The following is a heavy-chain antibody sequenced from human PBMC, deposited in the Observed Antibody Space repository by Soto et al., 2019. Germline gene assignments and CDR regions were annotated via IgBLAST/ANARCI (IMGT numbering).Heavy chain of an antibody. Sequence: GGSLRLSCAASGFTISSYGMHWVRQAPGKGLEWVAVIWYDGSNNYYADSVKGRFTISRDNSKNTLYLQMNSLRAEDTAVYYCAIDRSFNGLGMDISGQGTTVTVS. CDR2: IWYDGSNN. CDR3: AIDRSFNGLGMDI. D-gene: IGHD1-26*01. V-gene: IGHV3-33*01. CDR1: GFTISSYG. J-gene: IGHJ6*02.